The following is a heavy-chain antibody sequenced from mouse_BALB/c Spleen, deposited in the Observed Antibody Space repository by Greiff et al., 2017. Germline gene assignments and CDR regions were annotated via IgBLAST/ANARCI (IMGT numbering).Heavy chain of an antibody. CDR1: GYTFTDYW. Sequence: QVQLQQPGAELVMPGASVKMSCKASGYTFTDYWMHWVKQRPGQGLEWIGAIDTSDSYTSYNQKFKGKATLTVDESSSTAYMQLSSLTSEDSAVYYCARSRRYGAMDYWGQGTSVTVSS. J-gene: IGHJ4*01. V-gene: IGHV1-69*01. CDR2: IDTSDSYT. D-gene: IGHD2-14*01. CDR3: ARSRRYGAMDY.